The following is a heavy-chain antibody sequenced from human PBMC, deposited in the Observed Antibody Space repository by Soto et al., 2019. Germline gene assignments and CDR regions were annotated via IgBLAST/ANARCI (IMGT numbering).Heavy chain of an antibody. J-gene: IGHJ4*02. CDR2: TYYRSKWYD. CDR3: ARILQGTADFDY. V-gene: IGHV6-1*01. Sequence: SQTLSLTCAISGDSVSSNSAGWNWIRQTPSRGLEWLGRTYYRSKWYDNYAVSVKSRITINPDTSKNQFSLQLNSVTAADTAVYYCARILQGTADFDYWGQGTLVTVSS. D-gene: IGHD2-21*02. CDR1: GDSVSSNSAG.